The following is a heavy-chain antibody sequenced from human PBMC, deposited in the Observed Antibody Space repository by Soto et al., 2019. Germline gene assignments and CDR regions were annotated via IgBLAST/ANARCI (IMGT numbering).Heavy chain of an antibody. CDR2: IIPIFGTA. Sequence: ASVKVSCKASGGTFSSYAISWVRQAPGQGLEWMGGIIPIFGTANYAQKFQGRVTITADESTSTAYMELSSLRSEDTAVYYCARDNEGLIAAAPDAFDIWGQGTMVTVSS. V-gene: IGHV1-69*13. J-gene: IGHJ3*02. CDR3: ARDNEGLIAAAPDAFDI. CDR1: GGTFSSYA. D-gene: IGHD6-13*01.